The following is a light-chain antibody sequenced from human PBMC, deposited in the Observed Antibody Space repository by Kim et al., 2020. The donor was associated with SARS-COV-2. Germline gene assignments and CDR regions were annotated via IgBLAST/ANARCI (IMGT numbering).Light chain of an antibody. CDR2: EVA. J-gene: IGLJ1*01. Sequence: QSALTQPPSASGSPGQSVTISCTGTSSDVGGYNYVSWYQQHPSKAPKLMIYEVAKRPSGVPDRFSGSKSGNTASLTVSGLQAEDEADYYCSSYAVNNNYVFGTGTKVTVL. CDR3: SSYAVNNNYV. V-gene: IGLV2-8*01. CDR1: SSDVGGYNY.